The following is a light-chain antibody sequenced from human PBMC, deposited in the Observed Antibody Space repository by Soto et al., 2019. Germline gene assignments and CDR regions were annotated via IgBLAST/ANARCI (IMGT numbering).Light chain of an antibody. CDR1: SSDIGGYTY. J-gene: IGLJ3*02. Sequence: QSVLTQPPSASGSPGQSVTISCTGTSSDIGGYTYVSWYQQHPGKAPKLMLYEVNKRPSGVPDRFPGSKSGNTASLSVSGLQAEDEADYYCSSYTGSNNLGVFGGGTKLTVL. CDR3: SSYTGSNNLGV. V-gene: IGLV2-8*01. CDR2: EVN.